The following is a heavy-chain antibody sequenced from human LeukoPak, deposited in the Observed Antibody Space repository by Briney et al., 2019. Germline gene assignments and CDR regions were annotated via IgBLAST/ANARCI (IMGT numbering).Heavy chain of an antibody. CDR1: AYTFTIYG. J-gene: IGHJ4*02. D-gene: IGHD3-22*01. CDR3: ARAARYYYDSSGYYYH. V-gene: IGHV1-18*01. Sequence: GASVKVSCKASAYTFTIYGISWVRQAPGEGREWMGWISAYNGNTNYAQKLQGRVTMTTDTSPSTAYMELRSLRSDATAVYYCARAARYYYDSSGYYYHWGQGTLVTVSS. CDR2: ISAYNGNT.